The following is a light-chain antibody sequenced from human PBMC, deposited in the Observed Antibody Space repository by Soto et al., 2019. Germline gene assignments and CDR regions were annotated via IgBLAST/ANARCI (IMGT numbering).Light chain of an antibody. CDR1: LSVSSD. J-gene: IGKJ1*01. CDR2: GAS. Sequence: EVLMTQSPATLSVSPGDRVTLPCRASLSVSSDLAWYQQKPGQAPTLLIYGASIRATGVPARFSGSGSGTDFTLTIDSLQSEDVADYYCQQYFRWPPWTFGQGTKVDIK. V-gene: IGKV3-15*01. CDR3: QQYFRWPPWT.